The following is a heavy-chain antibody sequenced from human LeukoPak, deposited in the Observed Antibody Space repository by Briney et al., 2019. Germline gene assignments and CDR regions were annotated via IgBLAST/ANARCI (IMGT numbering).Heavy chain of an antibody. J-gene: IGHJ4*02. V-gene: IGHV3-7*01. CDR1: GFTFSSYA. CDR2: IKEDGSEK. CDR3: ARLLLSRTFDY. Sequence: GSLRLSCAASGFTFSSYAMSWVRQAPGKGLEWVANIKEDGSEKYYVDSLKGRFTISRDNAKNSLFLQMNSLRAEDTAVYYCARLLLSRTFDYWGQGDLVTVSS. D-gene: IGHD3-10*01.